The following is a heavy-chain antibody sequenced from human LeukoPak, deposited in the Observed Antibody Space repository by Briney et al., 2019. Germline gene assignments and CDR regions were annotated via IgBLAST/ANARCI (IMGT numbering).Heavy chain of an antibody. V-gene: IGHV3-30*18. D-gene: IGHD4-17*01. Sequence: PGGSLRLSCAASGFTFSSYGMHWVGQAPGKGLEWVAVISYDGSNKYYADSVKGRFTISRDNSKNTLYLQMNSLRAEDTAVYYCAKETPDYGDYRRAFDIWGQGTMVTVSS. CDR1: GFTFSSYG. CDR3: AKETPDYGDYRRAFDI. CDR2: ISYDGSNK. J-gene: IGHJ3*02.